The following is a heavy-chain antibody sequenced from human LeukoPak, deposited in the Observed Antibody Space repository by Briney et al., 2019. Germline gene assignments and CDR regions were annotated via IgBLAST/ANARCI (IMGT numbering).Heavy chain of an antibody. CDR3: AREVNMVRGVIITKYYYYYYMDV. Sequence: SETLSGTCTVSGGSISSYYWSWIRQPAGKGLEWLGRISTSGSTNYNPSLKSRVTMSVDTSKNQFSLKLSSVTAADTAVYYCAREVNMVRGVIITKYYYYYYMDVWGKGTTVTVSS. D-gene: IGHD3-10*01. V-gene: IGHV4-4*07. J-gene: IGHJ6*03. CDR1: GGSISSYY. CDR2: ISTSGST.